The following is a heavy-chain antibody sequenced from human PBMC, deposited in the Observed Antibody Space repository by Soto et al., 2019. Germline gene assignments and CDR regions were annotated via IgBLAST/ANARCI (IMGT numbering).Heavy chain of an antibody. V-gene: IGHV3-74*01. CDR1: GFTFSTYW. Sequence: EVQLVESGGALVQPGGSLRLSCAASGFTFSTYWMHWVRQAPGKGLVWVSRINGDGTKKTYVDSVKGRFTISRDNDNTTVYLQINSMRAVDTDVYYCTTVATDPYNWLDPWCQGAQVSVSS. CDR2: INGDGTKK. D-gene: IGHD5-12*01. J-gene: IGHJ5*02. CDR3: TTVATDPYNWLDP.